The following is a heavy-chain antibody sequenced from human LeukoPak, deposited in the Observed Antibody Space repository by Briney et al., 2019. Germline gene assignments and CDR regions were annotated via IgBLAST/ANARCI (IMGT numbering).Heavy chain of an antibody. J-gene: IGHJ4*02. CDR3: ARKLQYCGGYCYDFDY. Sequence: PGESLKISCKGSGYSFTSYWIGWVRQMPGKALEWMGIIYPGDSDTRYSPSFQGQVTISADKSISTAYLHWSSLKASDAAMYYCARKLQYCGGYCYDFDYWGQGTLVTVSS. V-gene: IGHV5-51*01. CDR1: GYSFTSYW. CDR2: IYPGDSDT. D-gene: IGHD2-21*02.